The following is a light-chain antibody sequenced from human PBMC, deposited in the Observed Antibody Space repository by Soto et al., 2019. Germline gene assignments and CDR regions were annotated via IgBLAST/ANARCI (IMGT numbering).Light chain of an antibody. Sequence: DVVMTQSPLSLPVTLGQPASISCRSSQSLVHSDGNTYLNWFQQRPGQSPRRLFYKVSNRDSGVPDRFSGSGSGTDFTLNINRVEAEDVGVYYCMQGTHWPITFGQGTRLEIK. CDR3: MQGTHWPIT. J-gene: IGKJ5*01. CDR1: QSLVHSDGNTY. V-gene: IGKV2-30*02. CDR2: KVS.